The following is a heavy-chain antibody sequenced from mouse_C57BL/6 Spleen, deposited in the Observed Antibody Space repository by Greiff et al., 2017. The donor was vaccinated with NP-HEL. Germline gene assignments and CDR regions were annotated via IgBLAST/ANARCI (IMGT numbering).Heavy chain of an antibody. V-gene: IGHV2-5*01. CDR2: IWRGGST. D-gene: IGHD2-1*01. CDR3: AKKNLLWYAMDY. J-gene: IGHJ4*01. CDR1: GFSLTSYG. Sequence: VKLQQSGPGLVQPSQSLSITCTVSGFSLTSYGVHWVRQSPGKGLEWLGVIWRGGSTDYNAAFMSRLSITKDNSKSQVFFKMNSLQADDTAIYYCAKKNLLWYAMDYWGQGTSVTVSS.